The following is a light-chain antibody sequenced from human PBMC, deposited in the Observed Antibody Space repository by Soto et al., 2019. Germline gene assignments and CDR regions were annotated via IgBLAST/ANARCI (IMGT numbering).Light chain of an antibody. V-gene: IGKV3-11*01. CDR2: DAS. Sequence: EIVLTQSPATLSLSPGERATLSCRASQSVSSYLAWYQQKPGQAPRLLISDASTRATGIPARFSGSESGTDFALTVSSLEPEDFAVYYCQQRRDWPLTFGGGTKVEI. J-gene: IGKJ4*01. CDR3: QQRRDWPLT. CDR1: QSVSSY.